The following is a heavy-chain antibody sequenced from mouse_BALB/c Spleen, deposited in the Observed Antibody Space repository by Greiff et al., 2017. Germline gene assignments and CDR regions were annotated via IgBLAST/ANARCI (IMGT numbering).Heavy chain of an antibody. Sequence: QVQLQQSGAELVRPGVSVKISCKGSGYTFTDYAMHWVKQSHAKSLEWIGVISTYYGDASYNQKFKGKATMTVDKSSSTAYMELARLTSEDSAIYYCARRPITTATDYYAMDYWGQGTSVTVSS. CDR2: ISTYYGDA. CDR3: ARRPITTATDYYAMDY. V-gene: IGHV1S137*01. D-gene: IGHD1-2*01. CDR1: GYTFTDYA. J-gene: IGHJ4*01.